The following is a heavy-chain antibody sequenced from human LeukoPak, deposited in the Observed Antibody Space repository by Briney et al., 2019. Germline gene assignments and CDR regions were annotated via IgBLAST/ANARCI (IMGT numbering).Heavy chain of an antibody. V-gene: IGHV3-20*04. Sequence: LGGTLRLSCAASGFTFDDYGMSWVRQAPGKGLEWVSGINWNGGSTGYADSVKGRFTISRDNAKNSLYLQMNSLRAEDTAVYYCARALYYDFWSGYYMSSSTALDYWGQGTLVTVSS. J-gene: IGHJ4*02. D-gene: IGHD3-3*01. CDR3: ARALYYDFWSGYYMSSSTALDY. CDR2: INWNGGST. CDR1: GFTFDDYG.